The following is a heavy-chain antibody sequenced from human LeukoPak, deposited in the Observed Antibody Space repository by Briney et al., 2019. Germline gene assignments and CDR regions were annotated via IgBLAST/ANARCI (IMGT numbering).Heavy chain of an antibody. D-gene: IGHD3-10*01. CDR2: IWYDGSNK. CDR3: AVDGSGEYLLDY. V-gene: IGHV3-33*01. J-gene: IGHJ4*02. CDR1: GFTFSSYG. Sequence: GGSLRLSCAASGFTFSSYGMRWVRQAPGKGLEWVAGIWYDGSNKYYADSVKGRFTISRDNSKNTLYLQMSTLRAEDTAVYYYAVDGSGEYLLDYWGQGTLVTVSS.